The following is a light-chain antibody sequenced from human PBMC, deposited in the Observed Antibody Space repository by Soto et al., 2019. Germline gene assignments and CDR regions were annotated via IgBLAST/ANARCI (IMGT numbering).Light chain of an antibody. CDR3: QQYNSYPWT. Sequence: DIQMTQSPSTLSASVGDRVTITCRASQSISSWLAWYQQKPGKAPKLLIYDASSLESGVPSRFSGSGSGKEFTLTITSLQHDDFATYYCQQYNSYPWTFGQGTRWIS. CDR1: QSISSW. CDR2: DAS. V-gene: IGKV1-5*01. J-gene: IGKJ1*01.